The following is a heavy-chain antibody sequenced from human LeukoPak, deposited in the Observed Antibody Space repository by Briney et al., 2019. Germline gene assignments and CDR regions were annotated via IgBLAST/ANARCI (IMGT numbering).Heavy chain of an antibody. CDR1: GGTFSSYA. J-gene: IGHJ6*03. D-gene: IGHD3-16*01. Sequence: SVKVSCKASGGTFSSYAISWVRQAPGQGLEWMGGIIPIFGTANYSQKFQGRVTITADESTSTAYMELSSLRSEDTAVYYCARSQGDFGSYYYYYYMDVWGKGTTVTVSS. CDR2: IIPIFGTA. CDR3: ARSQGDFGSYYYYYYMDV. V-gene: IGHV1-69*13.